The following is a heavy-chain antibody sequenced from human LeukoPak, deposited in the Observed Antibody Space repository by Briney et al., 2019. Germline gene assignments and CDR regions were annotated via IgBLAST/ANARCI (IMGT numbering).Heavy chain of an antibody. CDR3: ARGSVGGRFDP. J-gene: IGHJ5*02. Sequence: GASVKVSCKASGYMFSTSYMHWVRQAPGQGLEWMGVINTSDGGTSNAQKFHGRVTMTRDTSTTTVYMELSSLRSEDTAVYYCARGSVGGRFDPWGQGTLGTVSS. V-gene: IGHV1-46*01. CDR1: GYMFSTSY. D-gene: IGHD6-25*01. CDR2: INTSDGGT.